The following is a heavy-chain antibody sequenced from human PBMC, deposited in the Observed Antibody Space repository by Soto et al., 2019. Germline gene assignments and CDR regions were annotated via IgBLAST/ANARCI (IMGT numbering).Heavy chain of an antibody. J-gene: IGHJ4*02. CDR1: GFTFSSYW. V-gene: IGHV3-74*01. D-gene: IGHD3-10*01. Sequence: EVQLVESGGGLVQSGGSLRLSCAASGFTFSSYWMHWVRQAPGKGLVWVSRLKGDGISTNYADSVKGLFTISRDNAKYTLLLQMNGLSADDTAVYYCARGAMGNYYNDYWGQGTLVTVSS. CDR2: LKGDGIST. CDR3: ARGAMGNYYNDY.